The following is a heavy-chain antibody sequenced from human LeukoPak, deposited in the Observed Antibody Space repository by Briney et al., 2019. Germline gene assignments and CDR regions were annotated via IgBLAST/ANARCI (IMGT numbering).Heavy chain of an antibody. CDR2: IYYSGST. D-gene: IGHD3-9*01. V-gene: IGHV4-39*07. CDR3: ARDSRDDILTGYYPTDYSYGMDV. Sequence: PSETLSLTCTVSGGSISSSSYYWGWIRQPPGKGLEWIGSIYYSGSTYYNPSLKSRVTISVDTSKNQFSLKLSSVTAADTAVYYCARDSRDDILTGYYPTDYSYGMDVWGQGTTVTVSS. J-gene: IGHJ6*02. CDR1: GGSISSSSYY.